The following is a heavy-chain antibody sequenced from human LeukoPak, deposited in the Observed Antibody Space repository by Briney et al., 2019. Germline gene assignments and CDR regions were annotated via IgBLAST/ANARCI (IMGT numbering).Heavy chain of an antibody. CDR3: ARDWTKYYYGSESLADVFPFQH. CDR1: GYTFTSYG. Sequence: ASVKVSCKASGYTFTSYGISWVRQAPGQGLEWMGWISAYNGNTNYAQKLQGRVTMTTDTSTSTAYMELRSLRSDDTAVYYCARDWTKYYYGSESLADVFPFQHWGQGTLVTVSS. J-gene: IGHJ1*01. V-gene: IGHV1-18*01. D-gene: IGHD3-10*01. CDR2: ISAYNGNT.